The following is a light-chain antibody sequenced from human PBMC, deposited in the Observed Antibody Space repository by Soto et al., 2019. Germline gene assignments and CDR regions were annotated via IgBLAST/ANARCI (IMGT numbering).Light chain of an antibody. V-gene: IGKV3-20*01. CDR2: GAS. CDR1: QSVRSSQ. Sequence: EILLTQSPGTLSLYPGERATLSCRASQSVRSSQLAWYQQKPGQAPRLLIYGASSRATGIPDRFSGSGSGTDFTLTISRLEPEDFAVYYCQQYGSSPPITFGHGTRLEIK. CDR3: QQYGSSPPIT. J-gene: IGKJ5*01.